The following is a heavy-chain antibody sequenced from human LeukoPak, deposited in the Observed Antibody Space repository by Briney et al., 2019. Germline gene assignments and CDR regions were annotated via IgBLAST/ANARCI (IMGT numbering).Heavy chain of an antibody. CDR3: ARHQINIGETSSWFDP. V-gene: IGHV5-51*01. D-gene: IGHD2-2*01. CDR2: IYPGDSDT. J-gene: IGHJ5*02. CDR1: GYNFNNHW. Sequence: GESLQISCRGSGYNFNNHWIGWVRQLPGKGLEWMGLIYPGDSDTKYSPSFEGQVTMSVDKSISAAFLQWSSLKASDTAIYYCARHQINIGETSSWFDPWGQGTLVTVSS.